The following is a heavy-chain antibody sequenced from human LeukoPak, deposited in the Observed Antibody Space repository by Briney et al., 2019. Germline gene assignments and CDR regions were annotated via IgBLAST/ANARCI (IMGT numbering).Heavy chain of an antibody. D-gene: IGHD2-21*02. CDR3: ARDILEVTYNFDY. CDR1: GFTFSSYG. V-gene: IGHV3-30*03. Sequence: GRSLRLSCAASGFTFSSYGMHWVRQAPGKGLEWVAIISYDGSHEYYRDSVKGRFTISRDNSKNTLFLQMNSLRAEDTAVYYCARDILEVTYNFDYWGQGTLVTVSS. J-gene: IGHJ4*02. CDR2: ISYDGSHE.